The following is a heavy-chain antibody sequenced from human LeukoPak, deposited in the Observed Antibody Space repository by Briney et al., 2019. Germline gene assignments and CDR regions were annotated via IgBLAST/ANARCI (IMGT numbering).Heavy chain of an antibody. CDR2: IYPADSTA. CDR1: GYSFTTYW. D-gene: IGHD3-10*01. J-gene: IGHJ4*02. CDR3: ARRVDYGSGNYYDY. V-gene: IGHV5-51*01. Sequence: GESLKISCKASGYSFTTYWIGWVRQMPGKGLEWVGIIYPADSTAKYSPSFQGQVTISVDKSISTAYLQWSSLKASDTAMYYCARRVDYGSGNYYDYWGQGTLVTVSS.